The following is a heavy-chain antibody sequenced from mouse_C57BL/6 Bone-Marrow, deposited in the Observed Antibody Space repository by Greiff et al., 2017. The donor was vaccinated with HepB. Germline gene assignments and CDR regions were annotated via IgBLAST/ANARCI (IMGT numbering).Heavy chain of an antibody. D-gene: IGHD1-1*01. CDR3: ALIITTVDFDV. V-gene: IGHV1-50*01. Sequence: VQLQQPGAELVKPGASVKLSCKASGYTFTSYWMQWVKQRPGQGLEWIGEIDPSDSYTNYNQKFKGKATLTVDTSSSTAYMQLSSLTSEDSAVYYCALIITTVDFDVWGTGTTVTVSS. CDR2: IDPSDSYT. J-gene: IGHJ1*03. CDR1: GYTFTSYW.